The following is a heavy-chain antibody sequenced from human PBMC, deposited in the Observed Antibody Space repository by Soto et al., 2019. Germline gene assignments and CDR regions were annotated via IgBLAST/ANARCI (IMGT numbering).Heavy chain of an antibody. CDR2: INPSGGST. D-gene: IGHD5-18*01. CDR3: ARAITAMANFDY. V-gene: IGHV1-46*01. CDR1: GYTFTSYY. J-gene: IGHJ4*02. Sequence: GASVKVSCKASGYTFTSYYMHWVRQAPGQGLEWKGIINPSGGSTSYAQKFQGRVTMTRDTSTSTVYMELSSLRSDDTAVYYCARAITAMANFDYWGQGTLVTVSS.